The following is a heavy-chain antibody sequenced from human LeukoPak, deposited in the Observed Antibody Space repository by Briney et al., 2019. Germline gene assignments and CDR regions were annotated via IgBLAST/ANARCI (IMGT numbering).Heavy chain of an antibody. CDR3: ARADFSDRTPNFDY. D-gene: IGHD2-15*01. V-gene: IGHV4-59*12. J-gene: IGHJ4*02. CDR1: GGSISSYY. Sequence: KPSETLSLTCTVSGGSISSYYWSWIRQPPGKGLEWIGYIYYNGATYYNPSLKSRVTLSVETSKNQFSLKLSSVAAADTAVYYCARADFSDRTPNFDYWGQGTLVTVSS. CDR2: IYYNGAT.